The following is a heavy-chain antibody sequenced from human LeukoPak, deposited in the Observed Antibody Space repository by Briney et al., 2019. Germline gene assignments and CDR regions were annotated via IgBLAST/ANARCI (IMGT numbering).Heavy chain of an antibody. CDR3: ALRGLYCSASTCGGALHI. D-gene: IGHD2-15*01. CDR2: IYTSGTT. Sequence: SETLSLTCTVSGGSISSYYWTWIRQPAWKGLEWIGGIYTSGTTNYNPSLKSRVTMSVDTSKGQLSLKLTSVTAADTAVYYCALRGLYCSASTCGGALHIWGQGTMVTVSS. J-gene: IGHJ3*02. V-gene: IGHV4-4*07. CDR1: GGSISSYY.